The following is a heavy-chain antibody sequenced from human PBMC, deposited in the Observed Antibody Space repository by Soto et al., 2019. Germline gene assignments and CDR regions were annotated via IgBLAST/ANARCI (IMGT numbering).Heavy chain of an antibody. Sequence: PGGSLRLSCAASGFTFSSYAMNWVRQAPGKGLEWVSVISGSGDSTYYADSVKGRFTISRDNSKNTLYLQMNSLRAEDTAVYYCAKDGVGGPFDPWGQGTLVTVSS. CDR1: GFTFSSYA. CDR3: AKDGVGGPFDP. CDR2: ISGSGDST. V-gene: IGHV3-23*01. J-gene: IGHJ5*02. D-gene: IGHD3-3*01.